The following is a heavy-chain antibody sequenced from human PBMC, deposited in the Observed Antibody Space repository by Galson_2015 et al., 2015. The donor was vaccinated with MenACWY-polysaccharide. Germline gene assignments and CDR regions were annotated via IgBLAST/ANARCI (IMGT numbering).Heavy chain of an antibody. Sequence: SLRLSCAVSGFTFSSHGMNWVRQAPGKGLEWVAAIWSDGSNKYYADSVKGRFTISRDNSKNTLSLQMDTLRAEDTAVYYCARETWIKVGVITGKLLDYWGQGTLVTVSS. V-gene: IGHV3-33*01. J-gene: IGHJ4*02. CDR1: GFTFSSHG. CDR2: IWSDGSNK. CDR3: ARETWIKVGVITGKLLDY. D-gene: IGHD3-10*01.